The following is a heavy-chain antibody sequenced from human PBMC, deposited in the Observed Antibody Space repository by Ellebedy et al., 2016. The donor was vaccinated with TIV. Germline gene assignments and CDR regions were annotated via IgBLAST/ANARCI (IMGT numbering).Heavy chain of an antibody. D-gene: IGHD5-12*01. CDR3: ARVATIRYYYYGMDV. CDR1: GGSISSYY. V-gene: IGHV4-59*04. J-gene: IGHJ6*02. CDR2: IYYSGST. Sequence: MPSETLSLTCTVSGGSISSYYWSWIRQPPGKGLEWIGYIYYSGSTYYNPSLKSRVTISVDTSKNQFSLKLSSVTAADTAVYYCARVATIRYYYYGMDVWGQGTTVTVSS.